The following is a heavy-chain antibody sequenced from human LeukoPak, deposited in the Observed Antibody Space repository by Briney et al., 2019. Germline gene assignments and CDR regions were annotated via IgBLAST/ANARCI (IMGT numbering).Heavy chain of an antibody. CDR3: ARDIVAPGLFFDS. V-gene: IGHV3-11*04. J-gene: IGHJ4*02. D-gene: IGHD5-12*01. Sequence: GGSLRLSCAASGFTFTNYWMHWVRHTPGKGLECVSYMSGSGSDIYYADSVKGRFTISRDNGRNSLYLQMNSLRAEGTAVYYCARDIVAPGLFFDSWGQGTLVTVSS. CDR2: MSGSGSDI. CDR1: GFTFTNYW.